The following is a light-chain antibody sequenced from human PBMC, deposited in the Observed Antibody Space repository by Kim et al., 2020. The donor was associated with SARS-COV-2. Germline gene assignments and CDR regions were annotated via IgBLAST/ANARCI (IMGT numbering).Light chain of an antibody. CDR2: AAS. CDR1: QSISSY. Sequence: DIQMTQSPSSLSASVGDRVTITCRASQSISSYLNWYQQKPGKAPKLLIYAASSLQSGVPSRFSGSGSGTDFTLTISSLQPEDFATYYCQQSNSTPITLDGGTEVDIK. J-gene: IGKJ4*01. V-gene: IGKV1-39*01. CDR3: QQSNSTPIT.